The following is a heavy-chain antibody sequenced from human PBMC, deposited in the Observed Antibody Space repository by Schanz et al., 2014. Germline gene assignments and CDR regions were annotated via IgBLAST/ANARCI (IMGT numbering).Heavy chain of an antibody. CDR2: ISYDGTIK. J-gene: IGHJ5*02. CDR1: GFTFSSYS. CDR3: AKGKYERLKNVRDVRDWDA. Sequence: QVQLVESGGAVVQPGRSLRLSCAVSGFTFSSYSMHWVRQAPGKGLEWVALISYDGTIKVHADSVKGRFIISRDNSNNPLFLQINSLRTDDTALYYCAKGKYERLKNVRDVRDWDAWGQGTLVTVSS. V-gene: IGHV3-30*04. D-gene: IGHD3-10*02.